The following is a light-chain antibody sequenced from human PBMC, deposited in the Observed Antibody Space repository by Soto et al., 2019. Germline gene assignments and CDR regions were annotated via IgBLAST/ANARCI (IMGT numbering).Light chain of an antibody. CDR2: ENN. V-gene: IGLV1-51*02. CDR3: GTWDSSLSAYV. CDR1: NSNIGNNY. Sequence: QSGPEEPPSMSAAPGKEVPISCSGSNSNIGNNYVSWYQQLPGTAPKLLIYENNKRPSGIPDRFSGSKSGTSATLGITGLQTGDEADYYCGTWDSSLSAYVFVAVTKVPVL. J-gene: IGLJ1*01.